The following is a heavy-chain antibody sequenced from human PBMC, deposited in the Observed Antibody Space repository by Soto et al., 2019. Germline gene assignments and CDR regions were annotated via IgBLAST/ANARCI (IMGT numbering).Heavy chain of an antibody. J-gene: IGHJ3*02. CDR3: ARALGSAFDI. CDR2: ISSSGSTI. CDR1: GFTFSSYE. Sequence: GGSLRLSCAASGFTFSSYEMNWVRQAPGKGLEWVSYISSSGSTIYYADSAKGRFTISRDNAKNSLYLQMNSLRAEDTAVYYCARALGSAFDIWGQGTMVTVSS. V-gene: IGHV3-48*03. D-gene: IGHD1-26*01.